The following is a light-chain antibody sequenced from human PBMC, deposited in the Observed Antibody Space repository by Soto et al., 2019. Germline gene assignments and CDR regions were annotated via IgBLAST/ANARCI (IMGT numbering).Light chain of an antibody. CDR1: QSISSW. CDR3: QQRSNWPRT. CDR2: DAS. J-gene: IGKJ1*01. V-gene: IGKV1-5*01. Sequence: DIQMHSSPSTMSASVGDRVPITRRASQSISSWLAWYQQKPGKAPKLLIYDASSLESGVPSRFSGSGSGTEFTLTISSLQPDDFATYYCQQRSNWPRTVGQGTKVDIK.